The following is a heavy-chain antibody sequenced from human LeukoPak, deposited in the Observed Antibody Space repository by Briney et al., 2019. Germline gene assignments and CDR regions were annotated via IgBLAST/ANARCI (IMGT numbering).Heavy chain of an antibody. CDR1: GFTFSSYG. D-gene: IGHD3-22*01. V-gene: IGHV3-23*01. Sequence: GGSLRLSCAASGFTFSSYGMSWVRQAPGKGLEWVSAISGSGGSTYYADSVKGRFTISRDNSKNTLHLQMNSLRAEDTAVYYCAKENYYDSSGLDYWGQGTLVTVSS. CDR2: ISGSGGST. J-gene: IGHJ4*02. CDR3: AKENYYDSSGLDY.